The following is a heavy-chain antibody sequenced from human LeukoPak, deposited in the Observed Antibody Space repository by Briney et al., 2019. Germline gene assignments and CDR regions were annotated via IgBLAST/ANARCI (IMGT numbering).Heavy chain of an antibody. Sequence: GGSLRLSCTASGFTFSGHWIHWVRQPPGRGLVWVSRINERGTDSMYAESVKGRFTISRDNAKNAVYLQMNSLRAEDTAVYYCVRDETLWTLDWWGQGTLVSVSS. J-gene: IGHJ4*02. V-gene: IGHV3-74*03. CDR3: VRDETLWTLDW. CDR1: GFTFSGHW. D-gene: IGHD1-1*01. CDR2: INERGTDS.